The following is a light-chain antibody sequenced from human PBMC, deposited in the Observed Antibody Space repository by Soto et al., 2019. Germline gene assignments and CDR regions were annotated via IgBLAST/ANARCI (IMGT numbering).Light chain of an antibody. CDR2: AVA. J-gene: IGLJ2*01. CDR1: IGDVGGYTY. CDR3: SSYTSSSTLVV. Sequence: QSALTQPASVSGSPGQSITISCTGTIGDVGGYTYVSWYQHHPGEAPKLVIYAVANRPSGVSNRFSGSKSGNTASLTISGLQAEDEADYYCSSYTSSSTLVVFGGGTKLTVL. V-gene: IGLV2-14*01.